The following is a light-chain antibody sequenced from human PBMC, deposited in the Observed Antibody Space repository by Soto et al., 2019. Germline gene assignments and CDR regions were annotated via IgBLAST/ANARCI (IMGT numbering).Light chain of an antibody. J-gene: IGKJ1*01. CDR1: QTITNW. CDR3: QQYNSYPT. Sequence: DIQMTQSPSILSASVGDRVTITCRSSQTITNWLAWYQQKPGKAPRLLIYDASSLESWVPSRFSGSGSGTEFTLTISSLQPDDFATYYCQQYNSYPTFGQGTKVDIK. V-gene: IGKV1-5*01. CDR2: DAS.